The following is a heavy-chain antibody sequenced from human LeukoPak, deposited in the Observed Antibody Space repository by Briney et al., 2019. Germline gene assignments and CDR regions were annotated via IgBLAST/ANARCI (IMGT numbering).Heavy chain of an antibody. V-gene: IGHV3-64*01. CDR3: AREGAAAGIDY. CDR2: ISSNGGST. Sequence: GGSLRLSCAASGFTFSSYALHWVRQAPGKGLEYVSAISSNGGSTYYANSVKGGFTISRGNSKNTLYLQMGSLRAEDMAVYYCAREGAAAGIDYWGQGTLVTVAS. CDR1: GFTFSSYA. D-gene: IGHD6-13*01. J-gene: IGHJ4*02.